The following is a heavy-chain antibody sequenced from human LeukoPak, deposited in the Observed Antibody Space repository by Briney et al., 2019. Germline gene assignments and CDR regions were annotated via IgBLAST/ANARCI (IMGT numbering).Heavy chain of an antibody. Sequence: GGSLRLSCAASGFTFSSYWMSWVRQAPGKGLEWVANIKQDGSEKYYVDSVKGRFTISRDNAKNSLYLQMNSLRAEDTAVYYCARVDVSGSYYYYYYMDVWGKGTTVAVSS. CDR1: GFTFSSYW. V-gene: IGHV3-7*01. CDR2: IKQDGSEK. D-gene: IGHD1-26*01. CDR3: ARVDVSGSYYYYYYMDV. J-gene: IGHJ6*03.